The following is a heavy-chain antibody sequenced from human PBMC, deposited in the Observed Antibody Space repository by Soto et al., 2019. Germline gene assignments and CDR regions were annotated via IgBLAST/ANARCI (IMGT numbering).Heavy chain of an antibody. CDR1: GGSFSGYY. Sequence: PSETLSLTCAVSGGSFSGYYWSWIRQPPGKGLEWIGEINHSGSTNYNPSLKSRVTISVDTSKNQFSLKLSSVPAADTAVYYCARRDEVVNQAHFDVWGPGSLVTVSS. J-gene: IGHJ4*02. CDR3: ARRDEVVNQAHFDV. V-gene: IGHV4-34*01. D-gene: IGHD2-21*01. CDR2: INHSGST.